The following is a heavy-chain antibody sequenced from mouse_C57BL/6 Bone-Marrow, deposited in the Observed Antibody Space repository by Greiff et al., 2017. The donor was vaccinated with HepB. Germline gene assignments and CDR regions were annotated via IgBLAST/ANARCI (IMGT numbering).Heavy chain of an antibody. CDR2: IDPEDGET. V-gene: IGHV14-2*01. Sequence: EVQLQQSGAELVKPGASVKLSCTASGFNIKDYYMHWVKQRTEQGLEWIGRIDPEDGETKYAPKFQGKATITADTSSTTAYQQLSSLTSDDTAVYYCARESSYVEEFAYWGQGTLVTVSA. CDR1: GFNIKDYY. J-gene: IGHJ3*01. D-gene: IGHD1-1*01. CDR3: ARESSYVEEFAY.